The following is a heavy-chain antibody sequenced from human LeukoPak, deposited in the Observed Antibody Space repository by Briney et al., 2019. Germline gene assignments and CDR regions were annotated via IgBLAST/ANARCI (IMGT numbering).Heavy chain of an antibody. D-gene: IGHD3-22*01. CDR1: GFTFRNYN. CDR3: ARSTYYYDSSGYSSGHFDY. Sequence: GGSLRLSCAASGFTFRNYNMNWVRQTPGKGLEWVSSISSKSSYIYYADSVKGRFTISRDNAKNSLYLQMNSLRAEDTAVYYCARSTYYYDSSGYSSGHFDYWGQGTLVTVSS. CDR2: ISSKSSYI. V-gene: IGHV3-21*01. J-gene: IGHJ4*02.